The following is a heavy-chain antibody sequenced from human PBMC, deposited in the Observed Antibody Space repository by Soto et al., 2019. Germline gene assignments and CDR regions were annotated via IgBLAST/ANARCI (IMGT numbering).Heavy chain of an antibody. D-gene: IGHD6-25*01. CDR3: AGQTFTIAAASYGRSNWFDP. Sequence: SETLSLTCAVSDYSISYGYYWAWIRQPPGKGLEWIGSIYYTANTYDNPSLKSRLTMSIDTSKNEFSLRLNSVTAADTAVYYCAGQTFTIAAASYGRSNWFDPWGPGTLVTVSS. CDR2: IYYTANT. J-gene: IGHJ5*02. V-gene: IGHV4-38-2*01. CDR1: DYSISYGYY.